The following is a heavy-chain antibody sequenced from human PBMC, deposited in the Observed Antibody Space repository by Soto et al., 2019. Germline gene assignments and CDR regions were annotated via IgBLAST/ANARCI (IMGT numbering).Heavy chain of an antibody. CDR1: GFSLSTSGVG. CDR3: GHIVTTVTTT. Sequence: QITLKESGPTLVKPTQTLKLTCTFSGFSLSTSGVGVNWIRQPPGKALEWLALIYWDDDKRYSPSLKSRLTTTKDTFKNQVVLTITNMDPVDTATYYCGHIVTTVTTTWGQGTLVTVSS. V-gene: IGHV2-5*02. CDR2: IYWDDDK. J-gene: IGHJ5*02. D-gene: IGHD4-17*01.